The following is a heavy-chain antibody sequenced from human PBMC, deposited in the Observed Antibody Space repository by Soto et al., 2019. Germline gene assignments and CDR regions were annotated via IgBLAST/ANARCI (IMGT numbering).Heavy chain of an antibody. CDR1: GGSLIGYY. Sequence: PSETLSLTCAVYGGSLIGYYCICIRQPPGKGLEWIGEINHRGSTNYNPSLKSRVTISVDTSKNEFSLKLSSVTAADTAVYYCARSTYSGTLFDYWVQGTLVTVSS. CDR2: INHRGST. D-gene: IGHD1-26*01. CDR3: ARSTYSGTLFDY. J-gene: IGHJ4*02. V-gene: IGHV4-34*01.